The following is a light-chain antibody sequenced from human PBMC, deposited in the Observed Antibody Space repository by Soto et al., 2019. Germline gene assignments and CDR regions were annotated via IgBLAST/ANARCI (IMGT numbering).Light chain of an antibody. V-gene: IGKV1-9*01. CDR2: VAS. Sequence: IQLTQSPSSLSASVGDRVTISCRASQGISSYLAWYQQKPGKAPKLLIYVASTLRSGVPSRFSGSGYGTDFTLTISSLQPEDFATYYCQQFYSYPLTFGGGTKVEIK. CDR1: QGISSY. J-gene: IGKJ4*01. CDR3: QQFYSYPLT.